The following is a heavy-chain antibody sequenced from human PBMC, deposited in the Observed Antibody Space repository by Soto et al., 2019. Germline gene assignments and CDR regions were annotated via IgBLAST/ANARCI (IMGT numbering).Heavy chain of an antibody. CDR3: ARVRSGYYYYFDY. D-gene: IGHD3-22*01. V-gene: IGHV4-30-4*01. J-gene: IGHJ4*02. CDR1: GGSISSGDYY. Sequence: SETLSLTCTVSGGSISSGDYYWSWIRQPPGKGLEWIGYIYYSGSTYYNPSLKSRVTISVDTSKNQFSLKLSSVTAADTAVYYCARVRSGYYYYFDYWGQGTLVTVSS. CDR2: IYYSGST.